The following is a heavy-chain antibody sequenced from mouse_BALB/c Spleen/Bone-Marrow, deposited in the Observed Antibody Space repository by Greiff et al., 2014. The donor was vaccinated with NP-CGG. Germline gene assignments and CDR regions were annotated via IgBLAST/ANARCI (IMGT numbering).Heavy chain of an antibody. V-gene: IGHV1-9*01. D-gene: IGHD4-1*01. J-gene: IGHJ3*01. CDR3: ARWVPYWEFAY. CDR1: GYTFSSYW. CDR2: ILPGSGST. Sequence: VQLQQSGAELMKPGASVKISCKATGYTFSSYWIEWVKQRPGHGLEWIGEILPGSGSTNCNEKFKGKATFTADTSSNTAYMQLSSLTSEDSAVYYCARWVPYWEFAYWGQGTLVTVSA.